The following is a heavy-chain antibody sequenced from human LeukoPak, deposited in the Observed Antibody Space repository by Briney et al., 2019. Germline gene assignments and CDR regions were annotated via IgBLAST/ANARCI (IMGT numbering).Heavy chain of an antibody. CDR3: ARDVTQDAFDI. CDR1: GFTVSSNY. V-gene: IGHV3-53*01. D-gene: IGHD1-14*01. CDR2: IYSGGST. J-gene: IGHJ3*02. Sequence: GGSLRLSCAASGFTVSSNYMSWVRQAPGKGLEWVSVIYSGGSTYYADSVKGRFTISRDNSKNTPHLQMNSLRAEDTAVYYCARDVTQDAFDIWGQGTMVTVSS.